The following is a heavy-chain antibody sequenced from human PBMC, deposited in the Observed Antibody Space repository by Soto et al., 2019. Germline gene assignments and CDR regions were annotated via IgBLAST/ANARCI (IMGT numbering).Heavy chain of an antibody. CDR1: GFTFSNYA. Sequence: EVQLLESGGGLVQPGGSLRLSCAASGFTFSNYAMSWVRQAPGEGLEWVSTISGSDGSTYYADSVKGRFTISRDISKNTLYLQMNSLIAEDTAIYYCAKERSSGYYFFDYWGQGTLVNVSS. CDR2: ISGSDGST. J-gene: IGHJ4*02. V-gene: IGHV3-23*01. CDR3: AKERSSGYYFFDY. D-gene: IGHD5-12*01.